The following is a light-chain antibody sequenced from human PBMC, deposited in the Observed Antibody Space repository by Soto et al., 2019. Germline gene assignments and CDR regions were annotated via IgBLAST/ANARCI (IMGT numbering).Light chain of an antibody. Sequence: EIVLTQSPGALSLSPGERATLSCRASQRITNNFVAWFQQKPGLAPRLLIHGASTRASGVPGRFSGGGSGTDFVLTISRLEPEDFAVYYCQQYGRSPFTFGQGTKLQIK. CDR1: QRITNNF. CDR2: GAS. V-gene: IGKV3-20*01. J-gene: IGKJ2*01. CDR3: QQYGRSPFT.